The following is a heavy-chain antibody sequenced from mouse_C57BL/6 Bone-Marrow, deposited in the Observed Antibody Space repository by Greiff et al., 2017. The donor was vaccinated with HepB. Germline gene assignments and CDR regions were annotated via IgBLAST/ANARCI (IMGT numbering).Heavy chain of an antibody. V-gene: IGHV5-4*03. CDR1: GFTFSSYA. CDR3: ARAFYYYGSRAIYYFDY. CDR2: ISDGGSYT. Sequence: EVMLVESGGGLVKPGGSLKLSCAASGFTFSSYAMSWVRQTPEKRLEWVATISDGGSYTYYPDNVKGRFTISRDNAKNNLYLQMSHLKSEDTAMYYCARAFYYYGSRAIYYFDYWGQGTTLTVSS. J-gene: IGHJ2*01. D-gene: IGHD1-1*01.